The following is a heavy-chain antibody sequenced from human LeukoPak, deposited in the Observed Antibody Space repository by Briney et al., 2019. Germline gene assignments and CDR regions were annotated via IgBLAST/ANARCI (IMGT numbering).Heavy chain of an antibody. Sequence: SETLSLTCTVSGGSISSYYWSWIRQPPGKGLEWIGYIYYSGSTNYNPSLKSRVTISVDTSKNQFSLKLSSATAADTAVYYCARDGSGSYGYYYYMDVWGKGTTVTVSS. CDR3: ARDGSGSYGYYYYMDV. V-gene: IGHV4-59*01. CDR1: GGSISSYY. J-gene: IGHJ6*03. D-gene: IGHD3-10*01. CDR2: IYYSGST.